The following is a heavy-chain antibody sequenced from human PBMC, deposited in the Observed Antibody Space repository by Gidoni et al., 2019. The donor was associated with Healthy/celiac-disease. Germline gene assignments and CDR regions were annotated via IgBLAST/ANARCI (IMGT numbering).Heavy chain of an antibody. CDR3: ARSDYGKEALDY. CDR2: INPNSGCK. D-gene: IGHD4-17*01. J-gene: IGHJ4*02. CDR1: GSTFTGYY. V-gene: IGHV1-2*02. Sequence: QVQLVQSGAGLTKPGSSVKVSCNASGSTFTGYYLPWVRQASGHGLEWMGWINPNSGCKNEAQKFQGRITMTRDTSISTAYMEVSRLRYDDTAVYYGARSDYGKEALDYWGQGTLVTVSS.